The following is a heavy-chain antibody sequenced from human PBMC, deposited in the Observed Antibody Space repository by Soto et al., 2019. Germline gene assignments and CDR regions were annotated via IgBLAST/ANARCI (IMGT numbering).Heavy chain of an antibody. CDR3: ADGGEWSFNFEY. D-gene: IGHD3-16*02. J-gene: IGHJ4*02. CDR2: VSGSGRST. V-gene: IGHV3-23*01. Sequence: GGSLRLSCAASGFTFSSYAMSWVRQAPGKGLEWVSAVSGSGRSTYYPDSVKGRFTISRDNSKNTLYLQMNNLRAKDTAVYYCADGGEWSFNFEYWGLGTLVTSPQ. CDR1: GFTFSSYA.